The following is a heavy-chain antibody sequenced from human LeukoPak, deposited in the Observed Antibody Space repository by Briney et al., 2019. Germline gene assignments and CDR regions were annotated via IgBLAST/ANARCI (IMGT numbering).Heavy chain of an antibody. CDR2: INTSGST. Sequence: SETLSLTCTVSGGSISSNYWGWIRQPAGKGLEWIGRINTSGSTNYNPSLKSRVTMSVDTSKEQFSLKLSSVTAADTAVYYCARDENDYGDFDYWGQGALVTVSS. J-gene: IGHJ4*02. CDR3: ARDENDYGDFDY. D-gene: IGHD4-17*01. V-gene: IGHV4-4*07. CDR1: GGSISSNY.